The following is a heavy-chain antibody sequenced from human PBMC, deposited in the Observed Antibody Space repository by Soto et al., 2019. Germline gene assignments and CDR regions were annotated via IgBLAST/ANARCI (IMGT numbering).Heavy chain of an antibody. CDR3: ARIQNKIFLAAVAIDAFDI. D-gene: IGHD6-13*01. CDR2: ISAYNGNT. V-gene: IGHV1-18*01. Sequence: GASVKVSCKASGYTFTSYGISWVRQAPGQGLEWMGWISAYNGNTNYAQKLQGRVTMTTDTSTSTAYMELRSLRSDDTAVYYCARIQNKIFLAAVAIDAFDIWGHGTMVTVSS. J-gene: IGHJ3*02. CDR1: GYTFTSYG.